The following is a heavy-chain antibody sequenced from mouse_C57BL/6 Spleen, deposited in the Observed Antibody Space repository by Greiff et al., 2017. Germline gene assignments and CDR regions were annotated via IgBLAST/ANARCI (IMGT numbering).Heavy chain of an antibody. Sequence: VHLVESGPGLVQPSQSLSITCTVSGFSLTSYGVHWVRQSPGKGLEWLGVIWRGGSTDYNAAFMSRLSITKDNSKSQVFFKMNSLQADDTAIYYCAKAYGYDQLHYAMDYWGQGTSVTVSS. CDR3: AKAYGYDQLHYAMDY. CDR1: GFSLTSYG. D-gene: IGHD2-2*01. CDR2: IWRGGST. V-gene: IGHV2-5*01. J-gene: IGHJ4*01.